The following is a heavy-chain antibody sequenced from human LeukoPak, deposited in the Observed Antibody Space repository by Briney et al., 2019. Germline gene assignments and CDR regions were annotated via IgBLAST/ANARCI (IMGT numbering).Heavy chain of an antibody. CDR3: ASLSGLAALFRYSYYYMDV. Sequence: SETLSLTCSVSGGSISSSSHSWGWIRQSPGKGLEWIGSIYYSGSTFYNPSLKSRVTISVDTSKNQFSLKLSSVTAADTAVYYCASLSGLAALFRYSYYYMDVWGKGTTVTVSS. D-gene: IGHD6-6*01. J-gene: IGHJ6*03. CDR2: IYYSGST. V-gene: IGHV4-39*07. CDR1: GGSISSSSHS.